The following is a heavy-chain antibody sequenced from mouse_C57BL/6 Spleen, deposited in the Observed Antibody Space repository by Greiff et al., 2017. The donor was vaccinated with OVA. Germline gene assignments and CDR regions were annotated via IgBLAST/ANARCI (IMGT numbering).Heavy chain of an antibody. CDR3: AREDDDVAY. V-gene: IGHV5-15*01. J-gene: IGHJ3*01. CDR2: ISNLEYSI. Sequence: EVHLVESGGGLVQPGGSLKLSCAASGFTFSDYGMAWVRQAPRKGPEWVAFISNLEYSIYYADTVTGRFTISTENAKNTLYLEMSSLRSEDTAMYYCAREDDDVAYWGQGTLVTVSA. CDR1: GFTFSDYG.